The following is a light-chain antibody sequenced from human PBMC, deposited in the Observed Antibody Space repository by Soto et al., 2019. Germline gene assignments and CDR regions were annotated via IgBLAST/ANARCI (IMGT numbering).Light chain of an antibody. CDR3: HQYGGSPLT. J-gene: IGKJ4*01. Sequence: EIVLTQSPGTLSLSPGERATLSCRATQSVNSNYLAWYQQKLGQAPRLLIYGASSSSTCIPDRFSGSGSGTAFSLTSSRLEPEDLAVYYRHQYGGSPLTFGGGTKVEI. V-gene: IGKV3-20*01. CDR1: QSVNSNY. CDR2: GAS.